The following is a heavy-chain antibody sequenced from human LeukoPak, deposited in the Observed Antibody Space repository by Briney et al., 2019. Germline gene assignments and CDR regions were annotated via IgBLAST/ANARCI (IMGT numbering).Heavy chain of an antibody. J-gene: IGHJ4*02. CDR2: IYPGDSDT. Sequence: GESLKISCKGSGYSFTSYWIGWVRQMPGKGLEWMGIIYPGDSDTRYSPSFQGQVTISADKSISTAYLQWSSLKASDTAMYYCARGEYYYDSSGYWQFDYWGQGTPVTVSS. V-gene: IGHV5-51*01. D-gene: IGHD3-22*01. CDR1: GYSFTSYW. CDR3: ARGEYYYDSSGYWQFDY.